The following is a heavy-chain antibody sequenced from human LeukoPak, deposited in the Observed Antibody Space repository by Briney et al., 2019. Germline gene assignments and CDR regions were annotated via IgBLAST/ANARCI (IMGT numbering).Heavy chain of an antibody. CDR2: IYYSGST. D-gene: IGHD6-19*01. Sequence: PSETLSLTCTVSGGSISSYYWSWIRRPPGKGLEWIGYIYYSGSTNYNPSLKSRVTISVDTSKNQFSLKLSSVTAADTAVYYCARDSDPRWLVFGYWGQGTLVTVSS. J-gene: IGHJ4*02. V-gene: IGHV4-59*01. CDR3: ARDSDPRWLVFGY. CDR1: GGSISSYY.